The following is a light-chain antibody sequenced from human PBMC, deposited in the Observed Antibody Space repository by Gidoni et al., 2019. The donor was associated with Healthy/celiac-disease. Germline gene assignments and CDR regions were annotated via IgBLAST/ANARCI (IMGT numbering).Light chain of an antibody. CDR3: QSYDSSNPWV. Sequence: NFMLTQQPSVSESPAKTVTISCTRSSGSLASTYVQLYQHRPGSATTTVIYEDNKRPSGVPDRFSGSIDRSSSSASLTIFGLKTEDEADYYCQSYDSSNPWVFGGGTKLTVL. CDR1: SGSLASTY. J-gene: IGLJ3*02. V-gene: IGLV6-57*04. CDR2: EDN.